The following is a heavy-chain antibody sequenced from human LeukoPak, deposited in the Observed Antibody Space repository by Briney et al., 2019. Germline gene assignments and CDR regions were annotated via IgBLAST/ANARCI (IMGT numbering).Heavy chain of an antibody. CDR3: ARLISYCGGDCHSYGMDV. CDR1: GYSFTSYW. J-gene: IGHJ6*02. Sequence: GESLKISCKGSGYSFTSYWIGWVRQMPGKGLEWMGIIYPGDSDTRYSPSFQGQVTISADKSISTAYLQWSSLKASDTAMYYCARLISYCGGDCHSYGMDVWGQGTTVTVSS. CDR2: IYPGDSDT. V-gene: IGHV5-51*01. D-gene: IGHD2-21*02.